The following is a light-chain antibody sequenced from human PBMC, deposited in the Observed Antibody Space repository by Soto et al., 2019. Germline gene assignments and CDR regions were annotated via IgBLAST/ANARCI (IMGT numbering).Light chain of an antibody. V-gene: IGKV3-20*01. CDR3: QFYGSSPIT. CDR1: QSVSSNN. CDR2: GAS. J-gene: IGKJ5*01. Sequence: IVWTQSPGTLSLSPGERATLSCRASQSVSSNNLAWYQQRPGQAPRLLIYGASRRGTGIPDRFGGSGSGTDFTLTISRLEPEDFGMYYCQFYGSSPITFGQGTRLEIK.